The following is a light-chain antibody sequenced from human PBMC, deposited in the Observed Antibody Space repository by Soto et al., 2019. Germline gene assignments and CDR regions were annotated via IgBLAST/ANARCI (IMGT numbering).Light chain of an antibody. CDR2: DAS. J-gene: IGKJ4*01. CDR1: QDISNY. CDR3: QQYDNLLT. V-gene: IGKV1-33*01. Sequence: DIPMTQSPSSLSASVGDRVTIICQASQDISNYLNWYQQKPGKAPKLLIYDASNLETGVPSRFSGSGSGTDFTFTISSLQPEDIATYYCQQYDNLLTFGGGTKVEIK.